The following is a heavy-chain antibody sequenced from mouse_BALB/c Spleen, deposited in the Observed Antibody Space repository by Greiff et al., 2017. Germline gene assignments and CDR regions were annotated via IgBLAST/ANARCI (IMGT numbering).Heavy chain of an antibody. Sequence: EVKLVESGGGLVQPGGSRKLSCAASGFTFSSFGMHWVRQAPEKGLEWVAYISSGSSTIYYADTVKGRFTISRDNPKNTLFLQMTSLRSEDTAMYYCARGGKKFAYWGQGTLVTVSA. CDR3: ARGGKKFAY. V-gene: IGHV5-17*02. J-gene: IGHJ3*01. CDR1: GFTFSSFG. CDR2: ISSGSSTI.